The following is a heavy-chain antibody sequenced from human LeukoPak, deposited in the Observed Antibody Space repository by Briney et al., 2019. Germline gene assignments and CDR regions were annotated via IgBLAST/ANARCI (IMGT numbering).Heavy chain of an antibody. CDR2: ISYDGSNK. D-gene: IGHD1-1*01. CDR1: GFTFSNYA. CDR3: ARGWLERPDN. Sequence: GGSLRLSCAASGFTFSNYAMHWVRQAPGKGLEWLAVISYDGSNKYYADSVKGRFTISRDNSNSSLYLQMNSLRAEDTAIFYCARGWLERPDNWGQGTLVTVSS. J-gene: IGHJ4*02. V-gene: IGHV3-30-3*01.